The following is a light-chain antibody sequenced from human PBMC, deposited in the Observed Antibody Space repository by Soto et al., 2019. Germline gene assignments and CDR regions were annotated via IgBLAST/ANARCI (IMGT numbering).Light chain of an antibody. CDR3: KHYDSLPYT. CDR2: DAS. Sequence: DIAVSLSPTSLSASVGDRVTITCQASQDITNYLNWYQQKPGKAPKLLIYDASNLEAGVPSRFSGSGSATHFSFTITCLQPEDIATYYCKHYDSLPYTFGHGTRLDIK. CDR1: QDITNY. V-gene: IGKV1-33*01. J-gene: IGKJ5*01.